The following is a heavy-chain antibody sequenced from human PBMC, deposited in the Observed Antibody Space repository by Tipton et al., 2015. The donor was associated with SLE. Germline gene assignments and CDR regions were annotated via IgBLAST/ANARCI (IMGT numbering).Heavy chain of an antibody. CDR3: ARRGGWAHFYYYGMDV. J-gene: IGHJ6*02. D-gene: IGHD6-19*01. CDR2: INHSGST. V-gene: IGHV4-34*01. Sequence: TLSLTCAVYGGSFSGYYWSWIRQPPGKGLEWIGKINHSGSTNYNPSLKSRVTMSVDTSKSQFSLKLSSVTAADTAVYYCARRGGWAHFYYYGMDVWGQGTTVTVSS. CDR1: GGSFSGYY.